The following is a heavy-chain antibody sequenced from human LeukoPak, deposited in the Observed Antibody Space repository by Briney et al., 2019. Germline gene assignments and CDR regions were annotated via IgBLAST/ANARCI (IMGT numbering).Heavy chain of an antibody. Sequence: GGSLRLSCAASGLTFSSYAMSWVRQAPGRGLEWVSAISGRGGTTYNADSVKGRFTISRDNSKNTLYLQMNSLRAGDAAVYYCARVYYGHEGGWFFDYWGQGTLVTVSS. CDR3: ARVYYGHEGGWFFDY. J-gene: IGHJ4*02. CDR2: ISGRGGTT. D-gene: IGHD3-10*01. V-gene: IGHV3-23*01. CDR1: GLTFSSYA.